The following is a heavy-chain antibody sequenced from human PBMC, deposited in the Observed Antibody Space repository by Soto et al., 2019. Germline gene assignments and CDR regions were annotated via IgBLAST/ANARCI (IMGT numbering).Heavy chain of an antibody. CDR2: ISGSGDST. V-gene: IGHV3-23*01. CDR3: AKSRSGNYYAWFDP. D-gene: IGHD1-26*01. J-gene: IGHJ5*02. CDR1: GFTFSGYA. Sequence: GGSLRLSCAASGFTFSGYAMSWVRQAPGKGLEWVSAISGSGDSTYYADSVKGRFTISRDNSKNTLYLQMNSLRAEDTAVYHCAKSRSGNYYAWFDPWGQGTLVTVSS.